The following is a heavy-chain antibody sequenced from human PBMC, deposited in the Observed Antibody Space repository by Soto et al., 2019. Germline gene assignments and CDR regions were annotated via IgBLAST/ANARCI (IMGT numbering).Heavy chain of an antibody. CDR1: GFIFEDYA. Sequence: EVQLVESGGGLVQRGRSLRLSCAASGFIFEDYAMHWVRQAPGKGLEWVSSITWNSDSLAYTGSVKGRFTISRDNAKNSLYLEMDSLRPEDTALYFCTKSRGVAGRPLDDWGQGTFVTVSS. D-gene: IGHD6-6*01. V-gene: IGHV3-9*01. CDR2: ITWNSDSL. J-gene: IGHJ4*02. CDR3: TKSRGVAGRPLDD.